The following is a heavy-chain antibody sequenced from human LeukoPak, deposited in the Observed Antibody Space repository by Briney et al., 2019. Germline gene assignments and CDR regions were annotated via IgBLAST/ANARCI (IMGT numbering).Heavy chain of an antibody. CDR3: ARRPVPAAIDYYYGMDV. Sequence: PSETLSLTCTVSGGSISSSSYYWGWIRQPPGKGLEWIGSIYYSGSTYYNPSLKSRVTISVDTSKNQFSLKLSSVTAADTAVYYCARRPVPAAIDYYYGMDVWGQGTTVTVSS. J-gene: IGHJ6*02. D-gene: IGHD2-2*01. CDR1: GGSISSSSYY. CDR2: IYYSGST. V-gene: IGHV4-39*01.